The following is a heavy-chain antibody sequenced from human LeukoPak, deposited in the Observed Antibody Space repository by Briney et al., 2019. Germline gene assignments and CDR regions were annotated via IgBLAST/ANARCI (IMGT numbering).Heavy chain of an antibody. CDR3: ARRYCSTISCLPYDY. D-gene: IGHD2-2*01. J-gene: IGHJ4*02. V-gene: IGHV4-30-4*01. Sequence: PSQTLSLTCTVSGGSISSGDFHWSWIRQPPGKGLEWIGSIYDSGSIYYNPSLKSRVTISEDTSKNQFSLRLSSVTAADTAVYYCARRYCSTISCLPYDYWGQGTLVTVSS. CDR1: GGSISSGDFH. CDR2: IYDSGSI.